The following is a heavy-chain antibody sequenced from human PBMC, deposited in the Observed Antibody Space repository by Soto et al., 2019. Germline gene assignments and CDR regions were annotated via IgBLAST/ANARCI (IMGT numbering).Heavy chain of an antibody. CDR3: ARESTPPELRFLEWHNYDYNGMAV. Sequence: QVQVVQSGDEVKETGASVRVSCKTSGYSFTAYGISWVRQAPGQGLEWMGWISCYNGKTKYAQKVQGRVTMTTDTSTSTAYMEVRSLRSDDTAIYYWARESTPPELRFLEWHNYDYNGMAVWGQGPTVTVSS. D-gene: IGHD3-3*01. J-gene: IGHJ6*02. V-gene: IGHV1-18*01. CDR2: ISCYNGKT. CDR1: GYSFTAYG.